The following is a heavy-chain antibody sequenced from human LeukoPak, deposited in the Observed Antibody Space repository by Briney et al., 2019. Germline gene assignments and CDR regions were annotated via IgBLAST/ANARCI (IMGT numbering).Heavy chain of an antibody. V-gene: IGHV3-21*01. CDR3: ARDRPPMATIDY. CDR2: ISSSSSYI. Sequence: GGSLRLSCAASGFTFSSYSMNWVRQAPGKGLEWVSSISSSSSYIYYADSVKGRFTISRDNAKNSLYLRMNSLRAEDTAVYYCARDRPPMATIDYWGQGTLVTVSS. CDR1: GFTFSSYS. D-gene: IGHD5-24*01. J-gene: IGHJ4*02.